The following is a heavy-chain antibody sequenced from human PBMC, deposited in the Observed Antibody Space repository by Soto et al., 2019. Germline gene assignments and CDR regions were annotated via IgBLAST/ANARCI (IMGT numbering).Heavy chain of an antibody. J-gene: IGHJ3*02. Sequence: ASVKVSCKASGYTFTDYYVHWVRQAPGQGLEWMGWINPNSGGTNYAQKFQGRVTTTRDTSISTAYMELSRLRSDDTAVDYCARVPTYYDFWSGRTDAFDIWGQGTMVTVSS. V-gene: IGHV1-2*02. CDR2: INPNSGGT. CDR3: ARVPTYYDFWSGRTDAFDI. CDR1: GYTFTDYY. D-gene: IGHD3-3*01.